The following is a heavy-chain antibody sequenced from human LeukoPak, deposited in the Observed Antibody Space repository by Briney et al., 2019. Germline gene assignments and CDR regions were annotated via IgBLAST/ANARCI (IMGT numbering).Heavy chain of an antibody. CDR3: VRHRGSGWSEYNWFDP. CDR2: FKYDGNT. V-gene: IGHV4-59*08. D-gene: IGHD6-19*01. Sequence: SETLSLTCTVSGGSMSSDYWCWIRQSPGLGLEWIGYFKYDGNTGYNPSLKSRATISADTSKNQFSLKLSSVTADDTAVYYCVRHRGSGWSEYNWFDPWGQGTLVTVSS. J-gene: IGHJ5*02. CDR1: GGSMSSDY.